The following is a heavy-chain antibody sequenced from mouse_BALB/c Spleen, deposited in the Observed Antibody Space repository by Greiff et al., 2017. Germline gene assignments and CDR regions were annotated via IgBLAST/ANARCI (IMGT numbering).Heavy chain of an antibody. Sequence: QVQLQQSGPGLVAPSQSLSITCTVSGFSLTGYGVNWVRQPPGKGLEWLGMIWGDGSTDYNSALKSRLSISKDNSKSQVFLKMNSLQTDDTARYYCARDRGLLRPPMDYWGQGTSVTVSS. V-gene: IGHV2-6-7*01. CDR3: ARDRGLLRPPMDY. D-gene: IGHD1-2*01. CDR1: GFSLTGYG. J-gene: IGHJ4*01. CDR2: IWGDGST.